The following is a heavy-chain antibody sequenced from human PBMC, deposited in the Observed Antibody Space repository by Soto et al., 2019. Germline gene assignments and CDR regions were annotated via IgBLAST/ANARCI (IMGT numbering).Heavy chain of an antibody. CDR3: AHRTGFDY. CDR1: GYTFSSFD. J-gene: IGHJ4*02. CDR2: ISGSGGGT. V-gene: IGHV3-23*01. Sequence: EVQLWESGGGLVQPGGSLRLSCAVSGYTFSSFDMSWVRQAPGKGLEWVSTISGSGGGTNYADSVKGRFTISRDISTYKVYVQMNSLRAGDTALYYCAHRTGFDYWGQGALVTVSS.